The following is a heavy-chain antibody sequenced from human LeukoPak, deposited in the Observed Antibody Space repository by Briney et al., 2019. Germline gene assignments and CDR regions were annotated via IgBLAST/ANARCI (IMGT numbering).Heavy chain of an antibody. CDR2: IYTSGST. V-gene: IGHV4-4*07. CDR1: GGSISSYY. CDR3: ARAHSSSWYGNWFDP. D-gene: IGHD6-13*01. J-gene: IGHJ5*02. Sequence: SGTLSLTCTVSGGSISSYYWSWIRQPAGKGLEWIGRIYTSGSTNYNPSLKSRVTMSVDTSKNQFSLKLSSVTAADTAVYYCARAHSSSWYGNWFDPWGQGTLVTVSS.